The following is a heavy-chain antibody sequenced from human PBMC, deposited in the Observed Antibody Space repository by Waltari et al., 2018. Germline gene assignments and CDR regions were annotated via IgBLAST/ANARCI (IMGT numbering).Heavy chain of an antibody. V-gene: IGHV3-7*01. D-gene: IGHD3-16*02. Sequence: DVQLVESGGGLVQPGGSLRLCCVVSGCDFRNFWMIWARQAPGKGLEWVANIKKDGSEIHYVDSVKGRFTISRDNAKKSVYLQMNSLRVEDTAVYFCVRVGEENSNSQYRWFDAWGQGSLVTVSS. CDR3: VRVGEENSNSQYRWFDA. CDR2: IKKDGSEI. J-gene: IGHJ5*02. CDR1: GCDFRNFW.